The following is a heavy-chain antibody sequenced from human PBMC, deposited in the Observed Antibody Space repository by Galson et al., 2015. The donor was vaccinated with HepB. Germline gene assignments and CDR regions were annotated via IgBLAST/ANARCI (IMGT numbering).Heavy chain of an antibody. D-gene: IGHD6-19*01. V-gene: IGHV3-30*04. Sequence: SLRLSCAASGFTFSSYPMHWVRQAPGKGLEWMSIISNDGSNKHYADSVKGRFTISRDNSNNTLYLQMNTLTAADTAVYYCARQWLAFDSWGQGTLVTVSS. CDR2: ISNDGSNK. J-gene: IGHJ4*02. CDR1: GFTFSSYP. CDR3: ARQWLAFDS.